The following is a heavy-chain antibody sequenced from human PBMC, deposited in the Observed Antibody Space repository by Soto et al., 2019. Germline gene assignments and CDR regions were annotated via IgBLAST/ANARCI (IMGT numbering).Heavy chain of an antibody. J-gene: IGHJ6*02. V-gene: IGHV3-30*18. CDR1: GFTFSSYG. Sequence: QVQLVESGGGVVQPGRSLRLSCAASGFTFSSYGMHWVRQAPGKGLEWVAVISYDGSIKYYADSVKGRFTISRDNFKNSLYLQTNSMGSEDTAVYYCAKRPSGTYSMVYYYYYGMDVWGQGTTVTVSS. D-gene: IGHD3-10*01. CDR2: ISYDGSIK. CDR3: AKRPSGTYSMVYYYYYGMDV.